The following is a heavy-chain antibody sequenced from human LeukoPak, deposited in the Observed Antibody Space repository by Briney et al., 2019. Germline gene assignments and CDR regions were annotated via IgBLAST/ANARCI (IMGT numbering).Heavy chain of an antibody. J-gene: IGHJ2*01. CDR1: GGTFSSYA. CDR2: IIPIFGTA. D-gene: IGHD5/OR15-5a*01. V-gene: IGHV1-69*13. Sequence: GASVKVSCKASGGTFSSYAISWVRQAPGQGLEWRGGIIPIFGTANYAQKFQGRVTITADESTSTAYMELSSLRSEDTAVYYCARDLRVVSSGYFDLWGRGTLVTVSS. CDR3: ARDLRVVSSGYFDL.